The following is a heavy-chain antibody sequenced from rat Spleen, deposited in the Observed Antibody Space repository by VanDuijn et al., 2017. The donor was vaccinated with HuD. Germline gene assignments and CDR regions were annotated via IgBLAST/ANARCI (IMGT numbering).Heavy chain of an antibody. J-gene: IGHJ3*01. CDR3: TRVDNSPFAY. CDR1: GFTFSNYD. Sequence: EVQLVESDGGLVQPGRSLKLSCAASGFTFSNYDMAWVRQAPTKGLEWVASISPSGGSIYYPDSVKGRFTISRDNAQNTLYLQMNSLRSEDTATYYCTRVDNSPFAYWGQGTLVTVSS. CDR2: ISPSGGSI. D-gene: IGHD1-10*01. V-gene: IGHV5S13*01.